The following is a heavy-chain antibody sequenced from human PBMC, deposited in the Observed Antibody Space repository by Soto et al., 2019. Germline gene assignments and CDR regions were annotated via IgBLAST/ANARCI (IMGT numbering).Heavy chain of an antibody. V-gene: IGHV3-33*01. CDR1: GFTFSSYG. J-gene: IGHJ4*02. CDR2: IWYDGSNK. D-gene: IGHD3-3*01. CDR3: ARDGNWPFGDLDY. Sequence: GGSLRLSCAASGFTFSSYGMHWVRQAPGKGLEWVAVIWYDGSNKYYADSVKGRFTISRDNSKNTLYLQMNSLRAEDTAVYYCARDGNWPFGDLDYWGQGTLVTVSS.